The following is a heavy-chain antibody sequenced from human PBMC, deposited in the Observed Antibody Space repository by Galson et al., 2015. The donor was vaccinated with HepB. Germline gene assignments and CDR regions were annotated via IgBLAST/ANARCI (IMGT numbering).Heavy chain of an antibody. D-gene: IGHD6-6*01. J-gene: IGHJ3*02. CDR2: INTNTGNP. V-gene: IGHV7-4-1*02. Sequence: VSCKASGYTFTSYAMNWVRQAPGQGLEWMGWINTNTGNPTYAQGFTGRFVFSLDTSVSTAYLQISSLKPEDTAVYYCAGDSSSSANAFDIWGQGTMVTVSS. CDR1: GYTFTSYA. CDR3: AGDSSSSANAFDI.